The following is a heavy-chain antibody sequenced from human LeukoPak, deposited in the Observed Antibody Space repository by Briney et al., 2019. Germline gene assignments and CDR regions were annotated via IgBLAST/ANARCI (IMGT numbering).Heavy chain of an antibody. V-gene: IGHV3-30*04. CDR3: AKDLRGSGWYNYYYYYMDV. D-gene: IGHD6-19*01. J-gene: IGHJ6*03. CDR2: ISYDGSNK. CDR1: GFTFSSYA. Sequence: GGSLRLSCAASGFTFSSYAMHWVRQAPGKGLEWVAVISYDGSNKYYADSVKGRFTISRDNSKNTLYLQMNSLRAEDTAVYYCAKDLRGSGWYNYYYYYMDVWGKGTTVTVSS.